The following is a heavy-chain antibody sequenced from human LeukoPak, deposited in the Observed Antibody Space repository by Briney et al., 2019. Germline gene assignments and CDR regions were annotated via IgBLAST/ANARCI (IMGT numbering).Heavy chain of an antibody. CDR3: TTDGPKRGDWDY. J-gene: IGHJ4*02. CDR1: GFTFSNAW. V-gene: IGHV3-15*01. D-gene: IGHD2-21*01. Sequence: GGSLRLSCAASGFTFSNAWMSWVRQAPGKGLEWVGRIKSKTDGRTTDYAAPVKGRFTISRDDSKNTLYLQMNSLKTEDTAVYYCTTDGPKRGDWDYWGQGTLVTVSS. CDR2: IKSKTDGRTT.